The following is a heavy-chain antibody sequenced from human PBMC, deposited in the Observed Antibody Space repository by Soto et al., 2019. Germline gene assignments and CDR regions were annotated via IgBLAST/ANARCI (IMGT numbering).Heavy chain of an antibody. J-gene: IGHJ4*02. D-gene: IGHD2-15*01. CDR1: GGTFSSYA. Sequence: ASVKVSCKASGGTFSSYAISWVRQAPGQGLEWMGGIIPIFGTANYAQKFQGRVTITADKSTSTAYMELSSLRSEDTAVYYCASQNRLRGKAIPFDYWGQGTLVTVSS. V-gene: IGHV1-69*06. CDR3: ASQNRLRGKAIPFDY. CDR2: IIPIFGTA.